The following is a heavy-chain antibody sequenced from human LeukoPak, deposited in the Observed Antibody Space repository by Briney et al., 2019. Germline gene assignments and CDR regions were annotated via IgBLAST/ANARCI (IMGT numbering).Heavy chain of an antibody. Sequence: GGSLRLSCAASGFTFDDYAMHWVRHAPGKGLEWVSGISWNSGSIGYADSVEGRFTISRDNARNSLYLQMHRLRADDTAMYYCVRNNPRCCGVVPANSDDLWGQGTLVTVSS. V-gene: IGHV3-9*01. CDR3: VRNNPRCCGVVPANSDDL. D-gene: IGHD2-21*02. J-gene: IGHJ5*02. CDR1: GFTFDDYA. CDR2: ISWNSGSI.